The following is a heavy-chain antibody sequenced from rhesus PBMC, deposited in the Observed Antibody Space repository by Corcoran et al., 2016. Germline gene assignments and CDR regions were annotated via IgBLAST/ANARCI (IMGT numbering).Heavy chain of an antibody. V-gene: IGHV4-173*01. Sequence: QVQLQESGPGLVKPSETLSLPCAVSGGSISSNYWSWIRQPPGKGLEGIGRISGSGGCTDYHPSLQSRVTISTDTSKNQFSLKLSSVTAADTAVYYCAREVVGWNDDYFDYWGQGVLVTVSS. CDR1: GGSISSNY. J-gene: IGHJ4*01. CDR2: ISGSGGCT. CDR3: AREVVGWNDDYFDY. D-gene: IGHD1-14*01.